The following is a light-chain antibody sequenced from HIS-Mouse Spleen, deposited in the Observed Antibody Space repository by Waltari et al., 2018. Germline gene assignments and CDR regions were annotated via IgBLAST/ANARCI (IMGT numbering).Light chain of an antibody. CDR1: QSVSSY. J-gene: IGKJ4*01. V-gene: IGKV3-11*01. CDR3: QQRSNWPPLT. CDR2: DAS. Sequence: EIVLTQSPATLSLSPGERATLSCRASQSVSSYLAWYQQKPGQAPRLLIYDASNRATGIPARLSCSGSGTDFTLTISSLEPEDFAVYYCQQRSNWPPLTFGGGTKVEIK.